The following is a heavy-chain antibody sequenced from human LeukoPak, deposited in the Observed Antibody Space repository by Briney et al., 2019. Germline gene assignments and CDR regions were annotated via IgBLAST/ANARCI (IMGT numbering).Heavy chain of an antibody. D-gene: IGHD3-22*01. CDR1: GDSIGNYY. CDR2: INYSGIT. CDR3: AKTIRKYYFDSSGYLFQQ. J-gene: IGHJ1*01. V-gene: IGHV4-59*08. Sequence: ASETLSLTCSVSGDSIGNYYWAWIRQPPGKRLEWIGNINYSGITDYNPSLKSRGTISIDASENQLSPRLSSVTAADTAVYYCAKTIRKYYFDSSGYLFQQWSQGTLVTVTS.